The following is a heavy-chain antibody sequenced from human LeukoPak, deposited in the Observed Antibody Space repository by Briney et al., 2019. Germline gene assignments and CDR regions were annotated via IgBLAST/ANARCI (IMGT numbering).Heavy chain of an antibody. J-gene: IGHJ3*02. Sequence: GGSQRLSCGAWGFIFSISGVNGVRQARGRGLEWVSSLTGSCSSIYYGNSEEGGFTISRDNAKTALYLQMNSLRAEDTAVYYCTIEKLIGHSPYGAFDIWGQGTLVTVSS. CDR3: TIEKLIGHSPYGAFDI. V-gene: IGHV3-21*01. D-gene: IGHD3-10*01. CDR2: LTGSCSSI. CDR1: GFIFSISG.